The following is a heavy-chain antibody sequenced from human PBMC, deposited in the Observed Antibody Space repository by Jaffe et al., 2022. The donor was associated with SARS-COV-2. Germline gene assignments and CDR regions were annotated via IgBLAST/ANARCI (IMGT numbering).Heavy chain of an antibody. D-gene: IGHD4-17*01. CDR3: ARWDYGVDYFDY. J-gene: IGHJ4*02. Sequence: QVQLQESGPGLVKPSETLSLTCTVSGGSISSYYWSWIRQPPGKGLEWIGYIYYSGSTNYNPSLKSRVTISVDTSKNQFSLKLSSVTAADTAVYYCARWDYGVDYFDYWGQGTLVTVSS. CDR2: IYYSGST. V-gene: IGHV4-59*08. CDR1: GGSISSYY.